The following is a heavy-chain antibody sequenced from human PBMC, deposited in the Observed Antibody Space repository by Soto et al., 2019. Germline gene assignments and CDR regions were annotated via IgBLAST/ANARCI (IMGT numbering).Heavy chain of an antibody. CDR3: ARERIVEMATIWPYHFDY. Sequence: GGSLRLSCAASGFTFSSYGMHWVRQAPCKGLEWVAVIWYDGSNKYYADSVKGRFTISRDNSKNTLYLQMNSLRAEDTAVYYCARERIVEMATIWPYHFDYWGKGTLVTVSS. CDR2: IWYDGSNK. J-gene: IGHJ4*02. D-gene: IGHD5-12*01. V-gene: IGHV3-33*01. CDR1: GFTFSSYG.